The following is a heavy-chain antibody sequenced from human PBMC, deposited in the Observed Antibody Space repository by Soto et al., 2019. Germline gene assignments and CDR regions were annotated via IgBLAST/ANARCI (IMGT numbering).Heavy chain of an antibody. CDR3: ARSVSFRYQLLKRGMDV. CDR1: GGTFSSYA. V-gene: IGHV1-69*01. CDR2: IIPIFGTA. Sequence: QVQLVQSGAEVKKPGSSVKVSCKASGGTFSSYAISWVRQAPGQGLEWMGGIIPIFGTANYAQKFQGRVTITADESTSTAYMELISLRSEDTAVYYCARSVSFRYQLLKRGMDVWGQGTTVTVSS. D-gene: IGHD2-2*01. J-gene: IGHJ6*02.